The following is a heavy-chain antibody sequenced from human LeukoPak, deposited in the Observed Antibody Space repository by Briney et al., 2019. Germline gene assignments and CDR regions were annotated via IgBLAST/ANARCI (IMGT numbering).Heavy chain of an antibody. V-gene: IGHV3-23*01. J-gene: IGHJ6*03. D-gene: IGHD1-26*01. CDR1: GFTFSSYG. Sequence: GGSLRLSCAASGFTFSSYGMSWVRQAPGKGLEWVSAISGSGGSTYYADSVKGRFTISRDNSKNTLYLQMNSLRAEDTAVYYCAKSQVGTHAYYMDVWGKGTTVTVSS. CDR3: AKSQVGTHAYYMDV. CDR2: ISGSGGST.